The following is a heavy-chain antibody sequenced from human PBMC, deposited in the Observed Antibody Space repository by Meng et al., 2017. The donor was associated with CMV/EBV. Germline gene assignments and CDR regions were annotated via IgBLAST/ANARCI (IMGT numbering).Heavy chain of an antibody. Sequence: GESLKISCAASGFTFSSYAMSWVRQAPGKGLEWVSAISGSGGSTYYTDSVKGRFTISRDNSKNTLYLQMNSLRAEDTAVYYCAKDLSVFGELLPDYWGQGTLVTVSS. V-gene: IGHV3-23*01. CDR2: ISGSGGST. CDR3: AKDLSVFGELLPDY. D-gene: IGHD3-10*02. CDR1: GFTFSSYA. J-gene: IGHJ4*02.